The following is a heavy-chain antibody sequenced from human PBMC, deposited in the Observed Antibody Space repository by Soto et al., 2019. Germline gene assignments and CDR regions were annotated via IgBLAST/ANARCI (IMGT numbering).Heavy chain of an antibody. CDR3: ARGETVTQYDY. V-gene: IGHV4-61*01. Sequence: ETLSLTCTVSGFSVSSGSFYWALIRQPPGKGLEWIGFGSYSGTTNYKPSLKSRVTISVDTSRSQISLKVSSLTAADTAVYYCARGETVTQYDYWGQGTMVTVSS. D-gene: IGHD4-17*01. J-gene: IGHJ4*02. CDR2: GSYSGTT. CDR1: GFSVSSGSFY.